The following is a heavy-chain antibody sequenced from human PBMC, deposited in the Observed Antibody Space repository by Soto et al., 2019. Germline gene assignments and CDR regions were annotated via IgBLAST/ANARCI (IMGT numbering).Heavy chain of an antibody. CDR2: ISYDGSNK. CDR1: GYTFSGYA. Sequence: GGSLKLACAASGYTFSGYAVRGFRKAPGKGLEWVAVISYDGSNKYYADSVKGRFTISRDNSKNTLYLQMNSLRAEDTAVYYCARGARGYCGYDYSGQGTLVSVSS. CDR3: ARGARGYCGYDY. J-gene: IGHJ4*02. D-gene: IGHD5-12*01. V-gene: IGHV3-30-3*02.